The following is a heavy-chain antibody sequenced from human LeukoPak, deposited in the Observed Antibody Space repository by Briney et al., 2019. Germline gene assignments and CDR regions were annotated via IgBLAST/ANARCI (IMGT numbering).Heavy chain of an antibody. CDR2: ISSSGSTI. Sequence: GGSLRLSCAASGFTFSDYYMSWIRQAPGKGLEWVSYISSSGSTIYYADSVKGRFTISRDNAKNSLYLQMNSLRAEDTAVYYCASGSTGYYDFWSGYSDAFDIWGQGTMVTVSS. D-gene: IGHD3-3*01. CDR3: ASGSTGYYDFWSGYSDAFDI. J-gene: IGHJ3*02. CDR1: GFTFSDYY. V-gene: IGHV3-11*01.